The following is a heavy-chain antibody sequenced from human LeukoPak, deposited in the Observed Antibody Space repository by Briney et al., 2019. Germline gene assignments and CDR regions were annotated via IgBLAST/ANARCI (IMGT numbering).Heavy chain of an antibody. Sequence: GGSLRLSCAASGFTFSNAWMSWVRQAPGKGLEWVANIKQDGSEKYYVDSVKGRFTISRDNAKNSLYLQMNSLRAEDTAVYYCARCNFDWLAGYNWFDPWGQGTLVTVSS. CDR3: ARCNFDWLAGYNWFDP. V-gene: IGHV3-7*01. CDR1: GFTFSNAW. J-gene: IGHJ5*02. D-gene: IGHD3-9*01. CDR2: IKQDGSEK.